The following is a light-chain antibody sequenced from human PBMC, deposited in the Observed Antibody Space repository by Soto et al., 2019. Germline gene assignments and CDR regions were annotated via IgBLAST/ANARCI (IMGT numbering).Light chain of an antibody. V-gene: IGKV3-20*01. Sequence: IVLTQSPGTLSLSPGEIGTLSCRSSQSVISSYLAWYQQKPGQAPRLLIYGASSRATGIPDRFSGSGSGTDFTLTISRLEPEDFAVYYCQQYGSSPRTFGQGTKVDIK. CDR1: QSVISSY. CDR3: QQYGSSPRT. CDR2: GAS. J-gene: IGKJ1*01.